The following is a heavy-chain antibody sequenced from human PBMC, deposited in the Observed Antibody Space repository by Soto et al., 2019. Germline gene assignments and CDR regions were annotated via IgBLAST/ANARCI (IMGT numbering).Heavy chain of an antibody. CDR3: ARERGKAAAVHFDY. D-gene: IGHD6-13*01. CDR2: INSDGSST. J-gene: IGHJ4*02. Sequence: GSLRLSCAASGFTFSSYWMHWVRQAPGKGLVWVSRINSDGSSTSYADSVKGRFTISRDNAKNTLYLQMNSLRAEDTAVYYCARERGKAAAVHFDYWGQRTLVTVSS. CDR1: GFTFSSYW. V-gene: IGHV3-74*01.